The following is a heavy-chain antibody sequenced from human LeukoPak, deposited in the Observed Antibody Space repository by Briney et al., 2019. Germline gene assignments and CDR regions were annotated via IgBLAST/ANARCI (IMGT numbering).Heavy chain of an antibody. V-gene: IGHV1-2*02. CDR3: AREDKTGAALDY. Sequence: ASVKVSCKASGYTFTGYYMHWVRQAPGQGLEWMGWINPNSGGTNYAQKFQGRVTMTRDTSISTAYMELSRLRSDDTAVYYCAREDKTGAALDYWGQGTLVTVSS. CDR1: GYTFTGYY. D-gene: IGHD1-26*01. CDR2: INPNSGGT. J-gene: IGHJ4*02.